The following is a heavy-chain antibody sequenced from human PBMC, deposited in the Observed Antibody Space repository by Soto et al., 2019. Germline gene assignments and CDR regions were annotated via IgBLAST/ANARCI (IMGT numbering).Heavy chain of an antibody. Sequence: PGGSLRLSCAASGFTFSNHAMHWVRRAPGKGLEWVALVAHDGTSKYYAGSVKGRFTISSDKSTNTLFLQMDSLDTEDTAVYYCARDRRITGIVAEIELWGRGTLVTVSS. J-gene: IGHJ4*02. V-gene: IGHV3-30-3*01. CDR1: GFTFSNHA. D-gene: IGHD1-20*01. CDR3: ARDRRITGIVAEIEL. CDR2: VAHDGTSK.